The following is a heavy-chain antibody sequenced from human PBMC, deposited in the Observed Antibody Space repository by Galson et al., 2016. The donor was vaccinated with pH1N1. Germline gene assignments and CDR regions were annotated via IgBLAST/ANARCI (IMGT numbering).Heavy chain of an antibody. J-gene: IGHJ5*02. D-gene: IGHD1-26*01. CDR1: GFTFSGSA. CDR2: IRSKADSSAT. CDR3: TSPNSGSYEEFWFDP. Sequence: SLRLSCAASGFTFSGSAMHWVRQASGKGLEWVGRIRSKADSSATAYAASVEGRFTITRDDSKNTAYLQMNSLKTGDTAVYYCTSPNSGSYEEFWFDPWGQGTLVTVSS. V-gene: IGHV3-73*01.